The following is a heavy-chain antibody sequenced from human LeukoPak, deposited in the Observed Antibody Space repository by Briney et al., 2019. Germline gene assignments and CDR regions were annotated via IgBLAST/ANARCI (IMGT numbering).Heavy chain of an antibody. CDR2: IKSKTDGGTT. CDR1: GFTFSNAW. J-gene: IGHJ4*02. CDR3: ARVWHSSSFDY. Sequence: GGSLRLSCSASGFTFSNAWMSWVRQAPGKGLEWVGRIKSKTDGGTTDYAAPVKGRFTISSDNSKNTLYLQMNSLRAEDTAVYYCARVWHSSSFDYWGQGTLVTVSS. D-gene: IGHD6-19*01. V-gene: IGHV3-15*01.